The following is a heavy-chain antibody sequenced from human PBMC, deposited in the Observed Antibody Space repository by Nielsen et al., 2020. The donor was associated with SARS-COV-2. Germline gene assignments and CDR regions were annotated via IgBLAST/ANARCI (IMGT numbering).Heavy chain of an antibody. J-gene: IGHJ4*02. Sequence: GGSLRLSCAASGFTFSDSAMHWVRQASGKGLEWVGRIRSKANSYATAYAASVKGRFTISRDDSKNTAYLQMNSLKTEDTAVYYCTRQKEWLLSSYFDYWGQGTLVTVSS. V-gene: IGHV3-73*01. CDR2: IRSKANSYAT. CDR1: GFTFSDSA. CDR3: TRQKEWLLSSYFDY. D-gene: IGHD3-3*01.